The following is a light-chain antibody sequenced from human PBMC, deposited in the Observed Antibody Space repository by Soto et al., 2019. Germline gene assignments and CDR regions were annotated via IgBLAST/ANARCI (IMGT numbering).Light chain of an antibody. Sequence: QTVVTQPPSASGTPGQRVTFSCSGSTSNIGSYYVYWYQQLPGAAPKLLIYRNYQRPSGVPDRFSGSKSGTSASLAISGLRSEDEADYYCATWDDSLRGVVFGGGTKLTVL. CDR1: TSNIGSYY. CDR3: ATWDDSLRGVV. V-gene: IGLV1-47*01. J-gene: IGLJ2*01. CDR2: RNY.